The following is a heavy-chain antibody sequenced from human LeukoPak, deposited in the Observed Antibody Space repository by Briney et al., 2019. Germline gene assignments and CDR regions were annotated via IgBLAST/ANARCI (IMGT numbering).Heavy chain of an antibody. V-gene: IGHV3-33*01. CDR1: GFTFSSYG. CDR2: IWYDGSNK. CDR3: ARVGGYSYGYPPDY. D-gene: IGHD5-18*01. J-gene: IGHJ4*02. Sequence: GGSLRLSCAASGFTFSSYGMHWVRQAPGKGLEWVAVIWYDGSNKYYADSVKGRFTISRDNSKNTLYLQMNSLRAEDTAVYYCARVGGYSYGYPPDYWGQGTLVTVSS.